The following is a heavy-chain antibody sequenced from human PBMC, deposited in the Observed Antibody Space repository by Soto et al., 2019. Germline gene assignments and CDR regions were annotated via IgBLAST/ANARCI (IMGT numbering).Heavy chain of an antibody. Sequence: GGSLRLSCAASGFTFSDYYMSWIRQAPGKGLEWVSYISSSSSYTNYADSVKGRFTISRDNAKNSLYLQMNSLRAEDTAVYYCARDTEARSYGMDVWGQGTTVTVPS. CDR2: ISSSSSYT. V-gene: IGHV3-11*06. J-gene: IGHJ6*02. D-gene: IGHD4-4*01. CDR3: ARDTEARSYGMDV. CDR1: GFTFSDYY.